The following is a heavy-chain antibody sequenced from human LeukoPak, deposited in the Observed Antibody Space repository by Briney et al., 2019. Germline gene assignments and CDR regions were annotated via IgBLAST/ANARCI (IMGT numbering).Heavy chain of an antibody. J-gene: IGHJ4*02. D-gene: IGHD6-13*01. Sequence: SETLSLTCTVSGYSISSGFYWGWIRQPPGRALAWIGTIYHSGTTYFNPSLKSPFSMSVDTSKNQFSLKLSSVTAADTAVYYCARVRGIAAAYNYWGQGTLVTVSS. CDR2: IYHSGTT. CDR1: GYSISSGFY. V-gene: IGHV4-38-2*02. CDR3: ARVRGIAAAYNY.